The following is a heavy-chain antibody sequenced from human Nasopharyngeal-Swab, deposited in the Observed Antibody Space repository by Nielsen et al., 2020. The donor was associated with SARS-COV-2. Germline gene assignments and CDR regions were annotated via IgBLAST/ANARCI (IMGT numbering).Heavy chain of an antibody. J-gene: IGHJ3*02. D-gene: IGHD3-3*01. V-gene: IGHV6-1*01. CDR1: GDSVSSNSAA. CDR2: TYYRSKWYN. CDR3: ARATIFGVAALFDAFDI. Sequence: SQTLSLTCAISGDSVSSNSAAWNWLRQSPSRGLEWLGRTYYRSKWYNDYAVSVKSRITINPDTSKNQFSLQLNSVTPEDTAVYYCARATIFGVAALFDAFDIWGQGTMVTVSS.